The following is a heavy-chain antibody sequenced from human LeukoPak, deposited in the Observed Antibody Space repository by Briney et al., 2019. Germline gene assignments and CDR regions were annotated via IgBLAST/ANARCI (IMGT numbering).Heavy chain of an antibody. J-gene: IGHJ4*02. Sequence: PGGSLRLSCAASGFTFSSYAMHWVRQAPGKGLEWVAVISYDGSNKYYADSVKGQFTISRDNSKNTLYLQMNSLRAEDTAAYYCARDAGYVDTAIDYWGQGTLVTVSS. CDR3: ARDAGYVDTAIDY. D-gene: IGHD5-18*01. V-gene: IGHV3-30*01. CDR2: ISYDGSNK. CDR1: GFTFSSYA.